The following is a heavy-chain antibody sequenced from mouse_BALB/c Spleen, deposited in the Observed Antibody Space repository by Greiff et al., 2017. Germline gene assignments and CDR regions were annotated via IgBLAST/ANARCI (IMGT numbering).Heavy chain of an antibody. Sequence: EVHLVESGGGLVKPGGSLKLSCAASGFAFSSYDMSWVRQTPEKRLEWVAYISSGGGSTYYPDTVKGRFTISRDNAKNTLYLQMSSLKSEDTAMYYCARLDWDWFAYWGQGTLVTVSA. D-gene: IGHD4-1*01. CDR3: ARLDWDWFAY. J-gene: IGHJ3*01. V-gene: IGHV5-12-1*01. CDR1: GFAFSSYD. CDR2: ISSGGGST.